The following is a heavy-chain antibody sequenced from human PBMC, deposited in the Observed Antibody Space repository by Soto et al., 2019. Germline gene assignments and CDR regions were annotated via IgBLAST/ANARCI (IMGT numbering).Heavy chain of an antibody. D-gene: IGHD6-19*01. V-gene: IGHV3-53*01. J-gene: IGHJ4*02. CDR3: ARDGGWYGAGFDY. Sequence: EVQLVESGGGVIQPGGSLRLSCAASGFTVSSNYMSWVRQAPGKGLEWVSVIYSDGRTYYADSVKGRFTISRDNSKNTLYLQMNSLGAEDTAVYYCARDGGWYGAGFDYWGQGTLVTVSS. CDR1: GFTVSSNY. CDR2: IYSDGRT.